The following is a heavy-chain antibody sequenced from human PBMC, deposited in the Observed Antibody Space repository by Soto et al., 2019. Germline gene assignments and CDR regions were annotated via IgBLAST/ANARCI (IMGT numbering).Heavy chain of an antibody. CDR3: ARILRGIRAAYYYDSSGYYYDY. D-gene: IGHD3-22*01. CDR2: IYYSGST. J-gene: IGHJ4*02. V-gene: IGHV4-31*03. CDR1: GGSISSGGYY. Sequence: SETLSLTCTVSGGSISSGGYYWSWIRQHPGRGLEWIGYIYYSGSTYYNPSLKSRVTISVDTSKNQFSLKLSSVTAADTAVYYCARILRGIRAAYYYDSSGYYYDYWGQGTLVTV.